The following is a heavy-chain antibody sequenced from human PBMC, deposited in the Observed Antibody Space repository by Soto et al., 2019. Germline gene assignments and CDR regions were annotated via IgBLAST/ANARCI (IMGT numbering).Heavy chain of an antibody. CDR3: AKGVAVVVVVAATHEYFQH. Sequence: QVQLVESGGGVVQPGRSLRLSCAASGFTFSSYGMHWVRQAPGKGLEWVAVISYDGSNKYYADSVKGRFTISRDNSKNTLYLQMNSLRAEDTAVYYCAKGVAVVVVVAATHEYFQHWGPGTLVTVSS. V-gene: IGHV3-30*18. D-gene: IGHD2-15*01. J-gene: IGHJ1*01. CDR2: ISYDGSNK. CDR1: GFTFSSYG.